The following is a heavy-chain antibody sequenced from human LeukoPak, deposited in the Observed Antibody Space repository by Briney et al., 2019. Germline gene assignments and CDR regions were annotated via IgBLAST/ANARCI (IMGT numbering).Heavy chain of an antibody. D-gene: IGHD6-13*01. CDR3: ARISSSNWYNERGAFDV. CDR2: VYYTGST. J-gene: IGHJ3*01. V-gene: IGHV4-59*01. CDR1: GGSISSYY. Sequence: SETLSLTCTVSGGSISSYYWSWVRQPPGKGLEWIGFVYYTGSTNYSPSLKSRVTISVDTSKNQFSLKLGSVTAADTAVYYCARISSSNWYNERGAFDVWGQGTMVTVSS.